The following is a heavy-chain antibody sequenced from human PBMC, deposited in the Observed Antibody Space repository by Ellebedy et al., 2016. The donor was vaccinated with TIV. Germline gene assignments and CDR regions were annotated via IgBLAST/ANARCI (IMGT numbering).Heavy chain of an antibody. CDR3: ARVSYYDSSGYPAGMDV. Sequence: GESLKISCKGSGYSFTSYWIGWVRQMPGKGLEWMGIIYPGDSDTRYSPSFQGQVTISADKSISTAYLQWSSLKASDTAMYYCARVSYYDSSGYPAGMDVWGQGTTVTVSS. CDR2: IYPGDSDT. CDR1: GYSFTSYW. D-gene: IGHD3-22*01. J-gene: IGHJ6*02. V-gene: IGHV5-51*01.